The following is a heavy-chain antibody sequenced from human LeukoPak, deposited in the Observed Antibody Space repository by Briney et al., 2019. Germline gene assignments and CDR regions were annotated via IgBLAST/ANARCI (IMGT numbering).Heavy chain of an antibody. CDR1: GGSFSGYY. Sequence: KPSETLSLTCAVYGGSFSGYYWSWIRQPPGKGLEWIREINHSGSTNYNPSLKSRVTISVDTSKNQFSLKLSSVTAADTAVYYCARAGLWFGESANWFDPWDQGTLVTVSS. CDR2: INHSGST. D-gene: IGHD3-10*01. V-gene: IGHV4-34*01. J-gene: IGHJ5*02. CDR3: ARAGLWFGESANWFDP.